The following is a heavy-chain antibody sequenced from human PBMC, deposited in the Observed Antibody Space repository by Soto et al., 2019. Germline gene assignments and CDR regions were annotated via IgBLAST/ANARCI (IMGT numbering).Heavy chain of an antibody. CDR1: RYTFTSHG. CDR2: ISTFNGKT. V-gene: IGHV1-18*01. CDR3: ASLWPEGATFRKEALVL. Sequence: QIQLVQSGGDVKTPGASVKVSCTTSRYTFTSHGIAWVRQAPGQGLEWMGWISTFNGKTDYAQKSQGGVTMTADTTPSTVHMGLRSLRSADPAVFYWASLWPEGATFRKEALVLWGPGTKV. D-gene: IGHD1-26*01. J-gene: IGHJ6*02.